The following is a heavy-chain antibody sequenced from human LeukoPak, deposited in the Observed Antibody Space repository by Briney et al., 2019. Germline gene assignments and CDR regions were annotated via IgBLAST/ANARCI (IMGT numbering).Heavy chain of an antibody. V-gene: IGHV3-7*04. D-gene: IGHD3-10*01. CDR3: ARVRGVIINDY. CDR1: GFTFSSYW. Sequence: GGSLRLPCAASGFTFSSYWMSWVRQAPGKGLEWVANIRQDGSEKYYVDSVKGRFTISRDNAKNSLYLQMNSLRAEDTAVYYCARVRGVIINDYWGQGTLVTVSS. J-gene: IGHJ4*02. CDR2: IRQDGSEK.